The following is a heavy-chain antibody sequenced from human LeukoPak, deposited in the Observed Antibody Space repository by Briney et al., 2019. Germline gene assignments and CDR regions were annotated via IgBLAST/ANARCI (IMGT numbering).Heavy chain of an antibody. CDR2: ISDGGARA. V-gene: IGHV3-23*01. CDR3: AKAIALLNWAFDY. J-gene: IGHJ4*02. Sequence: GGSLRLSCAASGFTFDNYVMSWVRQAPGKGLEWVSAISDGGARAYYADSVKGRFTISRDNSKHTLYLQMNSLRAEDTAVYYCAKAIALLNWAFDYWGQGTLVTVSS. D-gene: IGHD7-27*01. CDR1: GFTFDNYV.